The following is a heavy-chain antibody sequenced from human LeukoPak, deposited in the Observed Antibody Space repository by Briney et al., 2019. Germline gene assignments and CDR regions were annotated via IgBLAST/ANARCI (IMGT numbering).Heavy chain of an antibody. V-gene: IGHV4-31*03. CDR2: IYYSGST. CDR3: ARGPPPDFDY. J-gene: IGHJ4*02. Sequence: SQTLSLTCTVSGGSISSGGYYWSWIRQHPGKGLEWIGYIYYSGSTYYNLSLKSRVTISVDTSKNQFSLKLSSVTAADTAVYYCARGPPPDFDYWGRGTLVTVSS. CDR1: GGSISSGGYY.